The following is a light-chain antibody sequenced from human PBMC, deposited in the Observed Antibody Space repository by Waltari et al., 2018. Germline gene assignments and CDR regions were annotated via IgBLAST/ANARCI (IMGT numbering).Light chain of an antibody. J-gene: IGLJ2*01. CDR3: LLSYSGARV. CDR1: TGAVTSGHY. V-gene: IGLV7-46*01. CDR2: DTS. Sequence: QAVVTQEPSLTVSPGGTVTLTCGSSTGAVTSGHYPYWFQQKPGPAPRTLIYDTSNKHAWTPARFSGALLGGKAALTLAGAQPEDEAEYYGLLSYSGARVFGGGTKLTVL.